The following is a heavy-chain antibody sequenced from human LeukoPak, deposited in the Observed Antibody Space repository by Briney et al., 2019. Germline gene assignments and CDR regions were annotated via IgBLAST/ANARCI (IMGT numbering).Heavy chain of an antibody. CDR2: IKPDGTEQ. J-gene: IGHJ4*02. V-gene: IGHV3-7*01. CDR3: AGDRGKNGGFDY. Sequence: GGSLRLSCAASGFTFSGYWMSWVRQTPGKGLEWVAIIKPDGTEQSYVGSVKGRFTISRDNAKNSLYLQMNSLRAEDTAVYYCAGDRGKNGGFDYWGQGTLVTVSS. CDR1: GFTFSGYW. D-gene: IGHD7-27*01.